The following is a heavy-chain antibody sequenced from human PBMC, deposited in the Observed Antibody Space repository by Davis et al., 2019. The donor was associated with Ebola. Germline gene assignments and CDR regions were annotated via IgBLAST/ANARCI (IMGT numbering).Heavy chain of an antibody. Sequence: SVKVSCKASGGTFSSYAINWVRQAPGQGPEWMGGIIPIFGTPNYAQKFQGRVTITADESTSTAYMELSSLRSEDTAMYYCARESGEHTSMAKPFDYWGQGTLVTVSS. CDR3: ARESGEHTSMAKPFDY. J-gene: IGHJ4*02. CDR1: GGTFSSYA. V-gene: IGHV1-69*13. D-gene: IGHD5-18*01. CDR2: IIPIFGTP.